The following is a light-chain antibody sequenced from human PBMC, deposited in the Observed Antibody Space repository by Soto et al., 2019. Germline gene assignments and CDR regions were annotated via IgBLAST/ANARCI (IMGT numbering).Light chain of an antibody. J-gene: IGLJ1*01. CDR3: CSYAGSSTFKV. CDR1: SSDVGGYNY. Sequence: QSALTQPPSASGSPGQSVTISCTGTSSDVGGYNYVSWYQQHPGKAPKLMIYEVSERPSGVPDRFSGSKSSNTASLTVSGLQAEDEADYYCCSYAGSSTFKVFGTGTKLTVL. V-gene: IGLV2-8*01. CDR2: EVS.